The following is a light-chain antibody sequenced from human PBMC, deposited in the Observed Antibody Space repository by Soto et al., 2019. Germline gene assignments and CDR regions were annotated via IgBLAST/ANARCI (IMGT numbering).Light chain of an antibody. CDR1: SGHSSYA. Sequence: QPVLTQSPSASASLGASVKLTCTLSSGHSSYAIAWHQQQPEKGPRFLMKLNSDGSHSKGDGISDRFSGSSSGAERYLTISSLPSEDEADYYCQTWGADSVIFGGGTKVTVL. CDR3: QTWGADSVI. CDR2: LNSDGSH. J-gene: IGLJ2*01. V-gene: IGLV4-69*01.